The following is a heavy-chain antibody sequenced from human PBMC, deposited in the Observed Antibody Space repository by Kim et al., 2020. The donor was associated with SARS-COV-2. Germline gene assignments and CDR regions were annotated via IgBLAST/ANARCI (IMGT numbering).Heavy chain of an antibody. Sequence: SETLSLTCAVSGGSISSSNWWSWVRQPPGKGLKWIGEIYHSGSTNYNPSLKSRVTISVDKSMNQFSLKLSSVTAADTAVYYCARDERWERSGSYFDYWGQGTLVTVSS. CDR1: GGSISSSNW. CDR2: IYHSGST. J-gene: IGHJ4*02. D-gene: IGHD1-26*01. V-gene: IGHV4-4*02. CDR3: ARDERWERSGSYFDY.